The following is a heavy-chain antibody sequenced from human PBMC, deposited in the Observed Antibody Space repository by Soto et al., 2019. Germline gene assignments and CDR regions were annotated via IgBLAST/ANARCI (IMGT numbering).Heavy chain of an antibody. Sequence: PGGSLRLSCAASGFTFSDYYMSWIRQAPGKGLEGGSYISRSGSTIYYADSVKGRFTISRDNAKESLYLQMNSLRAEDTAVYYCARDWTYYYDSSGYYLADYWGQGTLVTVSS. J-gene: IGHJ4*02. D-gene: IGHD3-22*01. CDR3: ARDWTYYYDSSGYYLADY. CDR1: GFTFSDYY. V-gene: IGHV3-11*01. CDR2: ISRSGSTI.